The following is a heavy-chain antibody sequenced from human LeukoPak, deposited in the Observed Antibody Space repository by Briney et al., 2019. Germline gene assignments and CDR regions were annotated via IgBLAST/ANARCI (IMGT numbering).Heavy chain of an antibody. CDR1: GFTVSSTP. CDR2: IYSGGST. CDR3: TRGCTGTDCFLGY. V-gene: IGHV3-53*01. Sequence: GGSLRLSCAASGFTVSSTPMSWVRQAPGKGLVWVSVIYSGGSTSYADSVGGRFTASRDNSKNTLYLQMNSLRAEDTAVYYCTRGCTGTDCFLGYWGQGTLVTVSS. J-gene: IGHJ4*02. D-gene: IGHD2-21*02.